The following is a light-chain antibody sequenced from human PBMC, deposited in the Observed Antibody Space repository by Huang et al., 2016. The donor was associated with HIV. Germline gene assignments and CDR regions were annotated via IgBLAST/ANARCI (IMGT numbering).Light chain of an antibody. J-gene: IGKJ2*01. Sequence: DIMMTQSPLSLTVTPGEPASISCRASQSLLHSNGYNYLDWYLQKPRQSPQLLIYLGSNRASGVPDRFSGSGSDTDFVLKISRVEAEDFGVYYCMQALQTPSFGQGTKLEIK. CDR1: QSLLHSNGYNY. CDR2: LGS. CDR3: MQALQTPS. V-gene: IGKV2-28*01.